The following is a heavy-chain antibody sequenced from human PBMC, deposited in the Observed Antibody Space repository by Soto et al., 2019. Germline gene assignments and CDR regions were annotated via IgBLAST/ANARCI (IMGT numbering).Heavy chain of an antibody. J-gene: IGHJ6*03. D-gene: IGHD4-17*01. CDR3: ARGSRGRGDYVFHYYYYYMDV. Sequence: QVQLQQWGAGLLKPSETLSLTCAVYGGSFSGYYWSWIRQPPGKGLEWIGEINHSRSTNYNPSLKSRVAISVDTSKNQFSLKLSSVTAADTAVYYCARGSRGRGDYVFHYYYYYMDVWGKGTTVTVSS. V-gene: IGHV4-34*01. CDR1: GGSFSGYY. CDR2: INHSRST.